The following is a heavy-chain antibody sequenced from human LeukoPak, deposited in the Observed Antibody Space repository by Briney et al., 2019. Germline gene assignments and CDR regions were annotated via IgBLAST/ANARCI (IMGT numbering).Heavy chain of an antibody. CDR3: ARAYNWNDGRPVGFDP. D-gene: IGHD1-1*01. J-gene: IGHJ5*02. CDR1: GGTFSSYA. CDR2: IIPIFGTA. V-gene: IGHV1-69*13. Sequence: ASVKVSCKASGGTFSSYAISWVRQAPGQGLEWMGGIIPIFGTANYAQKFQGRVTITADESTSTAYMELSSLRSEDTAVYYCARAYNWNDGRPVGFDPWGQGTLVTVSS.